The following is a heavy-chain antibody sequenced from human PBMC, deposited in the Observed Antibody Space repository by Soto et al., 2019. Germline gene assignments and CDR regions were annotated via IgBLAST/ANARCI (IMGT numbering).Heavy chain of an antibody. V-gene: IGHV3-23*05. CDR1: GFTFGSND. CDR3: AKVNWVTSPAPVHPYV. CDR2: IDSSGGT. J-gene: IGHJ4*02. Sequence: EVQLLESGGGLVQPGGSLRLSCAASGFTFGSNDMNWVRQAPGEGLEWVSGIDSSGGTYYADSVKGRFTISRDDSKNTLYMQMNSLRAEDTAVYYCAKVNWVTSPAPVHPYVWGQGALVTVSS. D-gene: IGHD1-1*01.